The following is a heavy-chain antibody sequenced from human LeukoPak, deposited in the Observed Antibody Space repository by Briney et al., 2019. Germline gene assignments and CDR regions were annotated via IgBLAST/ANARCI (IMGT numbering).Heavy chain of an antibody. Sequence: SETLSLTCAVSGGSISSSNWWSWVRQPPGKGLEWIGEIYHSGSTNYNPSLKSRVTISVDKSKNQFSLKLSSVTAADTAVYYCAREWDSSSFDPRASGDSWGQGTLVIVSS. CDR3: AREWDSSSFDPRASGDS. V-gene: IGHV4-4*02. D-gene: IGHD3-22*01. CDR2: IYHSGST. CDR1: GGSISSSNW. J-gene: IGHJ4*02.